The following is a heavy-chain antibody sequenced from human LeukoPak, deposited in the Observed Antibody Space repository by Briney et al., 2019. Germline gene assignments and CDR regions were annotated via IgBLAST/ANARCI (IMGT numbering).Heavy chain of an antibody. D-gene: IGHD1-26*01. J-gene: IGHJ4*02. CDR3: AKVNQWELFVVFDY. CDR1: GFTFSSYG. CDR2: ISYDGSNK. V-gene: IGHV3-30*18. Sequence: GRSLRLSCAASGFTFSSYGMHWVRQAPGKGLEWVAVISYDGSNKYYADSVKGRFTIPRDNSKNTLYLQMNSLRAEDTAVYYCAKVNQWELFVVFDYWGQGTLVTVSS.